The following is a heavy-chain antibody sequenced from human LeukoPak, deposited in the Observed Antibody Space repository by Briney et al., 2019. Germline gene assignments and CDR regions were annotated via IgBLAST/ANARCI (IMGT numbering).Heavy chain of an antibody. V-gene: IGHV4-31*02. J-gene: IGHJ4*02. Sequence: KGLEGIGYIYYSGTTYYTPSLKSRVTISVDTSKNQFSLKLSSVTAADTAVYYCARGDHYSRGVFDYWGQGTLVTVSS. CDR3: ARGDHYSRGVFDY. D-gene: IGHD2-21*01. CDR2: IYYSGTT.